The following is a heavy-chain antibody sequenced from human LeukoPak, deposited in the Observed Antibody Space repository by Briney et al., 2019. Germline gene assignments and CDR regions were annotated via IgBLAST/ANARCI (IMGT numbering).Heavy chain of an antibody. CDR2: IKKDGSEK. J-gene: IGHJ4*02. CDR1: ESTFSTYW. CDR3: GRGAFPGGYDY. V-gene: IGHV3-7*03. Sequence: PGGSLRLSCAASESTFSTYWMTWVRQAPGKGLEWVAHIKKDGSEKYYVDSVKGRFTISRDNAKNSVYLQMNSLRAEDTAVYYCGRGAFPGGYDYWGQGTLVTVSS. D-gene: IGHD5-12*01.